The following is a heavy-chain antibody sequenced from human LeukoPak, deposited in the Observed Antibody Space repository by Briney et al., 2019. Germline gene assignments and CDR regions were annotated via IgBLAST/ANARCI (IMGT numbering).Heavy chain of an antibody. CDR2: ISCGGGDT. J-gene: IGHJ4*02. CDR1: GFTFSRYA. V-gene: IGHV3-23*01. Sequence: QSGGSLRLSCAPSGFTFSRYAMSWVRQAPGKGLEWVSAISCGGGDTYYADSVKGRFTISRDNSKNMLYLQLHSLRAEDSAIYHCATPSLTVASQDFYHWGQGAMVTVSS. D-gene: IGHD2/OR15-2a*01. CDR3: ATPSLTVASQDFYH.